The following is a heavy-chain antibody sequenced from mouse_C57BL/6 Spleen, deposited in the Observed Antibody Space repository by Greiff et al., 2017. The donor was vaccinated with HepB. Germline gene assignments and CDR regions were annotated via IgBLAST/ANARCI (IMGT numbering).Heavy chain of an antibody. CDR1: GFNIKNTY. J-gene: IGHJ3*01. D-gene: IGHD2-1*01. CDR2: IDPANGNT. Sequence: VHVKQSVAELVRPGASVKLSCTASGFNIKNTYMHWVKQRPEQGLEWIGRIDPANGNTKYAPKFQGKATITADTSSNTAYLQLSSLTSEDTAIYYCARSDYYGNPWFAYWGQGTLVTVSA. V-gene: IGHV14-3*01. CDR3: ARSDYYGNPWFAY.